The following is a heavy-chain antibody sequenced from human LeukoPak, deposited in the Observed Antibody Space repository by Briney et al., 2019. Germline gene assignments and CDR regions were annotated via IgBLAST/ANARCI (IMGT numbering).Heavy chain of an antibody. CDR2: IIPIFGTA. D-gene: IGHD3-22*01. CDR3: ARDPYYYDSSGYYYGY. V-gene: IGHV1-69*05. CDR1: GGTFSSYA. Sequence: ASVKVSCKASGGTFSSYAISWVRQAPGQGLKWMGRIIPIFGTANYAQKFQGRVTITTDESTSTAYMELSSLRSEDTAVYYCARDPYYYDSSGYYYGYWGQGTLVTVSS. J-gene: IGHJ4*02.